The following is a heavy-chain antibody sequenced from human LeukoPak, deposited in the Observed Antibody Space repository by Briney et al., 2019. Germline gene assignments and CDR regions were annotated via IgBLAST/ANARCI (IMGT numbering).Heavy chain of an antibody. CDR1: GGSISSYY. D-gene: IGHD3-3*01. CDR2: IYYSGST. J-gene: IGHJ6*02. CDR3: ASLTIFGGYYGMDV. V-gene: IGHV4-59*08. Sequence: KPSETLSLTCTVSGGSISSYYWSWIRQPPGKGLEWIGYIYYSGSTNYNPSLKSRVTISVDTSKNQFSLKLSSVTAADTAVYYCASLTIFGGYYGMDVWGQGTTVTVFS.